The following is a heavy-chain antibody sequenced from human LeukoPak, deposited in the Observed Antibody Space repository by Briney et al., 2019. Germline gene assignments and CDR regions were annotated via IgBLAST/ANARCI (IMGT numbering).Heavy chain of an antibody. J-gene: IGHJ4*02. Sequence: ASVNVSCKASGYTFTSYAMHWVRQAPGQRLEWMGWINAGNGNTKYLQKFQGRVTITRDTSASTAYMELSSLRSEDTAVYYCARVGGPGDYANEWLYYFDYWGQGTLVTVSS. CDR3: ARVGGPGDYANEWLYYFDY. CDR1: GYTFTSYA. CDR2: INAGNGNT. V-gene: IGHV1-3*01. D-gene: IGHD4-17*01.